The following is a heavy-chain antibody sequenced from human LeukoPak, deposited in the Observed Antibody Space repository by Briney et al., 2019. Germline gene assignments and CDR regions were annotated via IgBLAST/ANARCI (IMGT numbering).Heavy chain of an antibody. J-gene: IGHJ6*03. CDR1: GASMSDHS. CDR2: IDDTGFT. Sequence: SETLFLTCSVSGASMSDHSWSWIRQPPGKGLEWIANIDDTGFTNDNPSLKSRVTSSIDTSKNQFSLRLTSVTAADTAVYYCARGTTVATRHYYSYYMDAWGRGTTVTVSS. D-gene: IGHD4-23*01. V-gene: IGHV4-59*11. CDR3: ARGTTVATRHYYSYYMDA.